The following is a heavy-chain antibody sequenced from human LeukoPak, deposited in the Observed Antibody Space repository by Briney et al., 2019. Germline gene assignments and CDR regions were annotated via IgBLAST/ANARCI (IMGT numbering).Heavy chain of an antibody. V-gene: IGHV3-23*01. J-gene: IGHJ5*02. CDR2: ISGSGGST. D-gene: IGHD6-13*01. CDR3: AKAPAGPDYSTTWKFGYNWFDP. Sequence: GGSLRLSCAASGFTFSSYAMSWVRQAPGKGLEWVSAISGSGGSTYYADSVKGRFTISRDNSKNTLYLQMNSLRVEDTAIYYCAKAPAGPDYSTTWKFGYNWFDPWGQGTLVTVSS. CDR1: GFTFSSYA.